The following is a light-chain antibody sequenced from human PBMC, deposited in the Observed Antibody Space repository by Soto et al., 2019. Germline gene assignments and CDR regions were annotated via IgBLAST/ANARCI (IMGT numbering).Light chain of an antibody. CDR2: EVT. CDR3: SVYAGNRHFYV. J-gene: IGLJ1*01. Sequence: QSALTQPPSASGSPGQSVAISCTGTSSDVGGYNFVSWYQQHPGKAPRLVIYEVTKRPSGIPDRFSGSKSGNTASLTVSGLQAEDEADYYCSVYAGNRHFYVFGTGTKVTVL. V-gene: IGLV2-8*01. CDR1: SSDVGGYNF.